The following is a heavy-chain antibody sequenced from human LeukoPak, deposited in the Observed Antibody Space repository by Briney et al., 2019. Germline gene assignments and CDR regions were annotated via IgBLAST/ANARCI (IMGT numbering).Heavy chain of an antibody. Sequence: ASVKVSCKASGGTFSNYAISWVRQAPGQELEGMGGIIPFFGTANYAQKFQGRVTITADESTSTAYMELSRQKSEDTGVYYCARSSVDQMLWNCFEYWGQGTLVTVSS. V-gene: IGHV1-69*13. CDR3: ARSSVDQMLWNCFEY. J-gene: IGHJ4*02. CDR2: IIPFFGTA. CDR1: GGTFSNYA. D-gene: IGHD2-2*01.